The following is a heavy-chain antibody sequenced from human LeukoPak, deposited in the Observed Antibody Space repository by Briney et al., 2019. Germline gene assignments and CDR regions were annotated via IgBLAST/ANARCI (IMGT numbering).Heavy chain of an antibody. CDR3: ATSDDLWSGMDN. CDR2: IYSDSST. J-gene: IGHJ4*02. CDR1: GFTVSNNY. Sequence: GGSLRLSCAASGFTVSNNYMSWVRQAPGKGLEWVSLIYSDSSTYYADSVKGRFTISRDNSKNTLYLQMNSLRAEDTAIYYCATSDDLWSGMDNWGQGTLVTVSS. V-gene: IGHV3-53*01. D-gene: IGHD3-3*01.